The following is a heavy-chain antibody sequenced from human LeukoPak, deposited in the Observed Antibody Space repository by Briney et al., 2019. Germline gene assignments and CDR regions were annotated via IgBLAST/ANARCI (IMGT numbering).Heavy chain of an antibody. V-gene: IGHV3-7*01. CDR1: GFTFSTYW. CDR2: IKPDGSDK. Sequence: GGSLRLSCAASGFTFSTYWMTWVRQAAGKGLEWVANIKPDGSDKNHVDSVRGRFTISRDNAKNSVYLQMNSLRAEDTAIYYCARRGGLDVWGQGTTVTVSS. J-gene: IGHJ6*02. CDR3: ARRGGLDV.